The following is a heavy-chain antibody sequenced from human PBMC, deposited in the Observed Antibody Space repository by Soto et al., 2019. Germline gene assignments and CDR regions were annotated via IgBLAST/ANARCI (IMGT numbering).Heavy chain of an antibody. CDR3: TVPSYYDSSGYPGAIDY. Sequence: PGGSLRLSCAASGFTFSNAWMSWVRQAPGKGLEWVGRIKSKTDGGTTDYAAPVKGRFTISRDDSKNTLYLQMNSLKTEDTAVYYCTVPSYYDSSGYPGAIDYWGQGTLVTVSS. V-gene: IGHV3-15*01. CDR2: IKSKTDGGTT. J-gene: IGHJ4*02. D-gene: IGHD3-22*01. CDR1: GFTFSNAW.